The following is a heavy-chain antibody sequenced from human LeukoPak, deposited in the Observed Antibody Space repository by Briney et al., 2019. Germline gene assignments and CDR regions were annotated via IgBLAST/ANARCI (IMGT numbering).Heavy chain of an antibody. CDR1: GGSFSGYY. CDR2: INHSGST. Sequence: SETLSLTCAVYGGSFSGYYWSWIRQPPGKGLEWIGEINHSGSTNYNPSLKSRVTISVDTSKNQFSLKLSSVTAADTAVYYCARAHFGSSWYGPRYMDAWGKGTTVTVSS. J-gene: IGHJ6*03. V-gene: IGHV4-34*01. CDR3: ARAHFGSSWYGPRYMDA. D-gene: IGHD6-13*01.